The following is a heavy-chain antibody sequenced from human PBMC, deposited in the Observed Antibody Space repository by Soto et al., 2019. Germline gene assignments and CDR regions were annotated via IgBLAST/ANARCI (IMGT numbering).Heavy chain of an antibody. CDR2: ISYDGSNK. Sequence: GGSLRLSCAASGFTFSSYAMHWVRQAPGKGLEWVAVISYDGSNKYYADSVKGRFTISRDNSKNTLYLQMNSLRAEDTAVYYCASQRKNYDSSGYYYFDYWGQGTLVTVSS. J-gene: IGHJ4*02. D-gene: IGHD3-22*01. CDR3: ASQRKNYDSSGYYYFDY. V-gene: IGHV3-30-3*01. CDR1: GFTFSSYA.